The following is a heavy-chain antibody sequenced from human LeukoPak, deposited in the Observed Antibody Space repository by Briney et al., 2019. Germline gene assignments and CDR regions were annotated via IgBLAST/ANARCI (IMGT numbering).Heavy chain of an antibody. CDR3: ARKKGGRWQLGPLDY. V-gene: IGHV3-48*03. Sequence: PGGSLRLSCAASGFMFIAYEMNWVRQAPGKGLEWLSHISTSGSTIYYADSVKGRFTISRDNAKNALYLQMNSLRAEDTAIYFCARKKGGRWQLGPLDYWGQGILVTVSS. D-gene: IGHD2-15*01. CDR2: ISTSGSTI. J-gene: IGHJ4*02. CDR1: GFMFIAYE.